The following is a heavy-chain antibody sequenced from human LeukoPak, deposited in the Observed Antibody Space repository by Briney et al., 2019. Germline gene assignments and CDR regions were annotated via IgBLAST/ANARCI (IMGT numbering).Heavy chain of an antibody. V-gene: IGHV4-4*02. CDR3: ARGLARNPFDY. J-gene: IGHJ4*02. Sequence: SGTLSLTCAVSGGSISSSNWWSRVRQSPGQGLEWIGEKYHSGNANYNASLRNRATISLDKSKNQFSLELNSVTAADTAVYYCARGLARNPFDYWGQGTLVTVSS. CDR1: GGSISSSNW. D-gene: IGHD1-14*01. CDR2: KYHSGNA.